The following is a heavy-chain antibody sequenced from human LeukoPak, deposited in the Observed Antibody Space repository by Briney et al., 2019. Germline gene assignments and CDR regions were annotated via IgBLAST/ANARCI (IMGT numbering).Heavy chain of an antibody. CDR1: GFTFSDYY. D-gene: IGHD4-11*01. CDR3: AKDLSNYAGYYYYGMDV. V-gene: IGHV3-23*01. J-gene: IGHJ6*02. Sequence: PGGSLRLSCAASGFTFSDYYMSWIRQAPGKGLEWVSMISGSGGSTYYADSVKGRFTISRDNSKNTLYVQMYSLRAEDTAVYYCAKDLSNYAGYYYYGMDVWGQGTTVTVSS. CDR2: ISGSGGST.